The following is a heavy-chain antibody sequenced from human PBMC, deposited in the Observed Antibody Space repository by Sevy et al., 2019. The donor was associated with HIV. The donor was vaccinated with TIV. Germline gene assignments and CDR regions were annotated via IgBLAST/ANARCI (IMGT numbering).Heavy chain of an antibody. CDR2: ISSSSSYV. CDR3: AKWDADRRWFFDY. CDR1: GFTFITYT. Sequence: GGSLRLSCAASGFTFITYTMNWVRQAPGKGLEWVSSISSSSSYVYHADSVKGRFTISRDNAKNSLYLQMNSLRAEDTAVYYCAKWDADRRWFFDYWGQGTLVTVSS. J-gene: IGHJ4*02. D-gene: IGHD1-26*01. V-gene: IGHV3-21*06.